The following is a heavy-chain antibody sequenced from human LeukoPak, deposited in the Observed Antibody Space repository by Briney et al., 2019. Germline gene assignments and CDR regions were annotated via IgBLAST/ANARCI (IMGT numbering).Heavy chain of an antibody. CDR1: GDSISSSSYC. CDR2: IYYGGST. CDR3: ARGLGIRFLEWHRRYYMDV. Sequence: SETLSLTCTVSGDSISSSSYCWGWIRQSPGKGLEWIGSIYYGGSTHYKSSLKTRVTISIDTSNNQFSLKLSSVTAADTAVYYCARGLGIRFLEWHRRYYMDVWGKGTTVTVSS. D-gene: IGHD3-3*01. J-gene: IGHJ6*03. V-gene: IGHV4-39*07.